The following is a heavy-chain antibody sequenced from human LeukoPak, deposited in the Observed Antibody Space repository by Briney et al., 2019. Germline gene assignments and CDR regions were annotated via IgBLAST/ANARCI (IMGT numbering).Heavy chain of an antibody. CDR3: AREDGSTEAFDI. Sequence: GGSLSLSCTASGFTFRSYSMHWVRQAPGKGLEWVAVISYDGSNKYYADSVKGRFTISRDNSKNTLYLQMNSLRAEDTAVYYCAREDGSTEAFDIWGQGTMVTVSS. J-gene: IGHJ3*02. CDR2: ISYDGSNK. CDR1: GFTFRSYS. V-gene: IGHV3-30*03.